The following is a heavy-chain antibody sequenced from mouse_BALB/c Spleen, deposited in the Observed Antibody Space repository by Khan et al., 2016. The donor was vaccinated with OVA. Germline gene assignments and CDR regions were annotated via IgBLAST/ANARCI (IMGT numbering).Heavy chain of an antibody. D-gene: IGHD1-1*01. J-gene: IGHJ2*01. CDR2: ISSGGNT. Sequence: EVELVESGGGLVKPGGSLKLSCAASGFTFSNYDMSWVRQTPEKRLEWVASISSGGNTYYPDSVKGRFTIPRDNARKILYLHMSSLRSEGTSMYYCAIGPYYGSSPCYFDDWGQGTTLTVSS. CDR3: AIGPYYGSSPCYFDD. CDR1: GFTFSNYD. V-gene: IGHV5-6-5*01.